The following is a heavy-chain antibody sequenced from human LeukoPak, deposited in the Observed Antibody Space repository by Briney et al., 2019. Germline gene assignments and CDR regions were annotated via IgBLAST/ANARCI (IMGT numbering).Heavy chain of an antibody. CDR1: GFTFSGYW. CDR2: IKQDGTET. Sequence: GGSLRLSCAASGFTFSGYWMNWVRQAPGKGLEWVAIIKQDGTETFYVDSVKGRFTISRDNSKNTLFLQMNSLRAEDTAVYYCAKGGDGYNYGSYFDYWGQGTLVTVSS. V-gene: IGHV3-7*01. CDR3: AKGGDGYNYGSYFDY. J-gene: IGHJ4*02. D-gene: IGHD5-24*01.